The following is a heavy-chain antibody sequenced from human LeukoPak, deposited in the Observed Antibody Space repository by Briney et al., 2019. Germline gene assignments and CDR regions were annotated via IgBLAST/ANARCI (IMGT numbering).Heavy chain of an antibody. J-gene: IGHJ4*02. CDR1: GFTFSSYW. CDR2: IKQDGSEK. Sequence: GGSLRLSCAASGFTFSSYWMSWVRQAPGKGLEWVANIKQDGSEKYYVDSVKGRFTISRDNAKNSLYLQMNSLRAEDTAVYYCARGYTKDMTSVTHFDYWGQGTLVTVSS. V-gene: IGHV3-7*01. D-gene: IGHD4-17*01. CDR3: ARGYTKDMTSVTHFDY.